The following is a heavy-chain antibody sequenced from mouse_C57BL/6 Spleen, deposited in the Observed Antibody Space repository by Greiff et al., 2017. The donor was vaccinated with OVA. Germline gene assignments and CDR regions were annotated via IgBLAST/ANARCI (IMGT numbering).Heavy chain of an antibody. CDR1: GFTFSDYY. J-gene: IGHJ2*01. V-gene: IGHV5-12*01. Sequence: EVKLVESGGGLVQPGGSLKLSCAASGFTFSDYYTYWVRQTPEKRLEWVAYISNGGGSTYYPDTVKGRFTISRDNAKNTLYLQMSRLKSEDTAMYYCAQLGYDWGYFDYWGQGTTLTVSS. CDR3: AQLGYDWGYFDY. D-gene: IGHD2-4*01. CDR2: ISNGGGST.